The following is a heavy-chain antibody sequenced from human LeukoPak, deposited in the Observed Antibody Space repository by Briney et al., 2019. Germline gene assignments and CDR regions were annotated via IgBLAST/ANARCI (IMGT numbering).Heavy chain of an antibody. CDR2: IIPIFGTA. J-gene: IGHJ5*02. CDR3: ARANVDFYDSSGYSSWFDP. D-gene: IGHD3-22*01. V-gene: IGHV1-69*05. CDR1: GGTFSSYA. Sequence: SVKVSCKASGGTFSSYAISWVRQAPGQGLEWMGGIIPIFGTANYAQKFQGRVTITTDESTSTAYMELSSLRSEDTAVYYCARANVDFYDSSGYSSWFDPWGQGTLVTTSS.